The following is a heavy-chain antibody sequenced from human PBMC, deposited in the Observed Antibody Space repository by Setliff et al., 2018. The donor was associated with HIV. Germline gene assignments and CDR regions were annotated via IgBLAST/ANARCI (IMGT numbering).Heavy chain of an antibody. CDR3: ARGARLLAAYSDRWDYFYMAV. J-gene: IGHJ6*03. CDR2: INHSGST. Sequence: SETLSLTCAVYGGSISGYYWSWIRQSPGKGLEWIGEINHSGSTNFNPSLKSRVTISVDTSKNQFSLKVNSMTAADTAVYYCARGARLLAAYSDRWDYFYMAVWGKGTTVTVSS. CDR1: GGSISGYY. V-gene: IGHV4-34*01. D-gene: IGHD1-26*01.